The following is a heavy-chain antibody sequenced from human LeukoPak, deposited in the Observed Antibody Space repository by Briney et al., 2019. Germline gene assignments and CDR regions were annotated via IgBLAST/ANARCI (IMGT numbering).Heavy chain of an antibody. CDR2: ISWDGGST. CDR1: GFTFDDYA. CDR3: AKEYLHYDSSGYYYGGFDY. D-gene: IGHD3-22*01. J-gene: IGHJ4*02. V-gene: IGHV3-43D*03. Sequence: GSLRLSCAASGFTFDDYAMHWVRQAPGKGLEWVSLISWDGGSTYYADSVKGRFTISRDNSKNSLYLQMNSLRAEDTALYYCAKEYLHYDSSGYYYGGFDYWGQGTLVTVSS.